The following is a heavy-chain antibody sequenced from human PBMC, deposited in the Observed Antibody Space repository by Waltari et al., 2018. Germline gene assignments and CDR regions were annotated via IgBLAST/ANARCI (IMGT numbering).Heavy chain of an antibody. J-gene: IGHJ4*02. D-gene: IGHD3-10*01. CDR2: IYTSGST. V-gene: IGHV4-61*02. Sequence: QVQPQESGPGLVKPSQTLSLTCTVFGGSIRMGRYYWSWIRQPAGKGLEWIGHIYTSGSTNYNPSLKSRVAISIDTSKNQFSLKLSSVTAADTAVYYCARGLLWFGELKNFDYWGQGTLVTVSS. CDR3: ARGLLWFGELKNFDY. CDR1: GGSIRMGRYY.